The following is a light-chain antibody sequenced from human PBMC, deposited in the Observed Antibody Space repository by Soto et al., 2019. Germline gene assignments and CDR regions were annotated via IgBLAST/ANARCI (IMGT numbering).Light chain of an antibody. CDR2: AAS. CDR3: QQYGSSVLT. CDR1: QSVSTNS. V-gene: IGKV3-20*01. Sequence: EIVLTQSPGILSLSPGERATLSCRASQSVSTNSLAWYQQKPGQAPRPLIYAASSRATGTPDRFSGSGSGTEFTLIISRLEPEDFAVYYCQQYGSSVLTFGGGTKVDIK. J-gene: IGKJ4*01.